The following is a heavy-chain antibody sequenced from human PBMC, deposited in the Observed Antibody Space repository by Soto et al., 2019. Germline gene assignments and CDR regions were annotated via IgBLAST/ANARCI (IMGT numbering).Heavy chain of an antibody. J-gene: IGHJ4*02. CDR2: INTDGSST. CDR1: GLTFSSYW. Sequence: EVQLVEAGVGLVQPGGSLRLSCAASGLTFSSYWMHWVRQATGKGLVWVSRINTDGSSTTYADSVKGRFTISRDNTKNTLYLPMNSLRVEDTAVYYCVRASGSNSHFDYWGKGTLVTVSS. V-gene: IGHV3-74*01. D-gene: IGHD1-26*01. CDR3: VRASGSNSHFDY.